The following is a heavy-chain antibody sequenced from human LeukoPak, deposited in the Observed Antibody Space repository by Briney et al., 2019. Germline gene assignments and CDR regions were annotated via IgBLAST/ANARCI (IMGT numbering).Heavy chain of an antibody. J-gene: IGHJ6*02. D-gene: IGHD6-6*01. V-gene: IGHV1-18*01. CDR2: ISAYNGNT. CDR3: ARDQRSYYYYGMDV. Sequence: ASVKVSCKASGYTFTSYGISWVRQAPGQGLEWMGWISAYNGNTNYAQKLQGRVNMTTDTSTSTAYMELRSLRSDDTAVYYCARDQRSYYYYGMDVWGQGTTVTVSS. CDR1: GYTFTSYG.